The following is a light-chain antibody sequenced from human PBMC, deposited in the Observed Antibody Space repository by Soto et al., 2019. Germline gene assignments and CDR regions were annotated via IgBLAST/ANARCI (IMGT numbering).Light chain of an antibody. CDR3: SSYASSSNLVV. CDR2: DVS. Sequence: QSALTQPPSASGSPGQSVTISCTGTSSDVGGYNYVSWYQQHPGKAPKLMIYDVSKRPSGVSDRFSGSKSGNTASLTISGLQAEDEADYYCSSYASSSNLVVFGAGTKVTVL. J-gene: IGLJ1*01. CDR1: SSDVGGYNY. V-gene: IGLV2-8*01.